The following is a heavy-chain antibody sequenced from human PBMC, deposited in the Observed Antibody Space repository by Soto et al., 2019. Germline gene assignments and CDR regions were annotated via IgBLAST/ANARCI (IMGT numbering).Heavy chain of an antibody. D-gene: IGHD2-21*02. CDR3: ARDTRFVVVTASPDLMRYYYYGMDV. CDR2: IIPIFGTA. J-gene: IGHJ6*02. Sequence: QVQLVQSGAEVKKPGSSVKVSCKASGGTFSSYAISWVRQAPGQGLEWMGGIIPIFGTANYAQKFQGRVTITADDTTSKAYMELSSLRSEDTAVYYCARDTRFVVVTASPDLMRYYYYGMDVWGQGTTVTVSS. CDR1: GGTFSSYA. V-gene: IGHV1-69*01.